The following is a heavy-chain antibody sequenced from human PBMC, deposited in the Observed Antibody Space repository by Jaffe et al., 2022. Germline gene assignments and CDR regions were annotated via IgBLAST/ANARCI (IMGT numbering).Heavy chain of an antibody. CDR3: ARSPPNDYSSSPEDDLYYYYMDV. D-gene: IGHD6-6*01. Sequence: QVQLVQSGAEVKKPGASVKVSCKASGYTFTSYDINWVRQATGQGLEWMGWMNPNSGNTGYAQKFQGRVTMTRNTSISTAYMELSSLRSEDTAVYYCARSPPNDYSSSPEDDLYYYYMDVWGKGTTVTVSS. J-gene: IGHJ6*03. CDR1: GYTFTSYD. CDR2: MNPNSGNT. V-gene: IGHV1-8*01.